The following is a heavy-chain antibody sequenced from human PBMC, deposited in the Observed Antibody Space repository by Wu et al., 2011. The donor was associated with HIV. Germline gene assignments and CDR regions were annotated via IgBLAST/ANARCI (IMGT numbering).Heavy chain of an antibody. D-gene: IGHD2-2*01. V-gene: IGHV1-2*02. CDR3: ACLVPASMIDY. Sequence: QVQLVQSGAEVKKPGASMKVSCKASGYTFTGYYIHWLRQAPGQGLEWMGWINPNSGDTYYTQKFQGRVTMTWDTSISTAYMELSRLRSDDTAMFFCACLVPASMIDYWGQGTLVTVSS. J-gene: IGHJ4*02. CDR2: INPNSGDT. CDR1: GYTFTGYY.